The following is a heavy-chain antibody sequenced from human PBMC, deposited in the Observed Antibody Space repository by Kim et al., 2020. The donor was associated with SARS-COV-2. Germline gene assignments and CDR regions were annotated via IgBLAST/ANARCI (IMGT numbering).Heavy chain of an antibody. CDR1: GFTFSNFE. CDR3: ARSPYCSSTSCYRYFES. D-gene: IGHD2-2*01. CDR2: ISASGSKP. Sequence: GGSLRLSCEASGFTFSNFEVNWVRQAPGKGLEWVSYISASGSKPDYADSVRGRFTISRDNAKNSLYLQMNSLRDEDTAVYYCARSPYCSSTSCYRYFESWGQGTLGTVSS. V-gene: IGHV3-48*03. J-gene: IGHJ4*02.